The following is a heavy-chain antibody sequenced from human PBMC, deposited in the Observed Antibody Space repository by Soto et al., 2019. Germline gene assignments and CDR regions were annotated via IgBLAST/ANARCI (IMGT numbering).Heavy chain of an antibody. CDR3: AGGKGGHAFDI. Sequence: QVQLQESGPGLVKPSQTLSLTCTVSGGSISSGDYYWRWIRQPPGKGLEWIGYIYYSGNTYYNPSLKSRVTISVDTSKNQFSLKLSSVTAADTAVYYWAGGKGGHAFDIWGQGTMVTVSS. J-gene: IGHJ3*02. CDR2: IYYSGNT. D-gene: IGHD3-16*01. V-gene: IGHV4-30-4*01. CDR1: GGSISSGDYY.